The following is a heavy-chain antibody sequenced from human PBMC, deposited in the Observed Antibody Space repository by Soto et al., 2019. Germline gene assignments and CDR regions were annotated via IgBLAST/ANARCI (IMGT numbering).Heavy chain of an antibody. D-gene: IGHD3-3*01. CDR3: ARDPFPYYDCWCGYSRYYYYMDV. V-gene: IGHV1-18*01. J-gene: IGHJ6*03. CDR1: GYTFTSYG. CDR2: ISAYNGNT. Sequence: ASVKVSCKASGYTFTSYGISWVRQAPGQGLEWMGWISAYNGNTNYAQKLQGRVTMTTDTSTSTAYMELRSLRSDDTAVYYCARDPFPYYDCWCGYSRYYYYMDVWGKGTTVTVSS.